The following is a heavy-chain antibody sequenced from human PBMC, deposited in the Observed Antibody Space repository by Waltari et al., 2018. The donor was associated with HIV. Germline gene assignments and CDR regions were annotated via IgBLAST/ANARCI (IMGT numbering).Heavy chain of an antibody. Sequence: VRLVQSGAEVKKTGSSVKISCKASGENFRSNAVTWVPQAPGQGLEWMGRIIPVLHTADYAQKFQGRVTITVDRSTATVYMELSSLRSDDTAVYYCARGRGIHLGMDVWGQGTTVTVSS. CDR1: GENFRSNA. J-gene: IGHJ6*02. CDR3: ARGRGIHLGMDV. V-gene: IGHV1-69*04. D-gene: IGHD5-12*01. CDR2: IIPVLHTA.